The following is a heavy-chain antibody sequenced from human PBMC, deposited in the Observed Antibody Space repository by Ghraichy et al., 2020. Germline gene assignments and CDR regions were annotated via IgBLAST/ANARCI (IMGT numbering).Heavy chain of an antibody. CDR3: ARGMVRGRNPYNGFDP. D-gene: IGHD3-10*01. CDR1: GYTFTSYA. V-gene: IGHV1-3*01. J-gene: IGHJ5*02. Sequence: ASVKVSCKASGYTFTSYAMHWVRQAPGQRLEWMGWINAGNGNTKYSQKFQGRVTITRDTSARPAYMELSSLRSEDTAVYYCARGMVRGRNPYNGFDPWGQGTLVTVSS. CDR2: INAGNGNT.